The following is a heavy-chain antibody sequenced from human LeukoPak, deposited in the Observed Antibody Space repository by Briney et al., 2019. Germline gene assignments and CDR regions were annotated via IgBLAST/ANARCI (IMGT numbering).Heavy chain of an antibody. CDR2: ISYDGSNK. D-gene: IGHD3-10*01. J-gene: IGHJ4*02. Sequence: GRSLRLSCAASGFTFSSYGMHWVRQAPGKGLEWVAVISYDGSNKYYADSVKGRFTISRDNSQNTLYLQMNSLRAEDTAVYYCAKDPLPVIATSYFDSWGQGTLVTVSS. V-gene: IGHV3-30*18. CDR1: GFTFSSYG. CDR3: AKDPLPVIATSYFDS.